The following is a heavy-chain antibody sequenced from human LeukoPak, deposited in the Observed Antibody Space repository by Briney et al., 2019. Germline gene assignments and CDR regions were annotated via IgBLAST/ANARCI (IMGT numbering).Heavy chain of an antibody. CDR2: FHHSVGT. D-gene: IGHD4-11*01. V-gene: IGHV4-59*12. Sequence: SETLSLTCTVSGGSISGYYWSWIRQRPGKGLEWIGYFHHSVGTNYNPALRSRVTISVDTSKIQFSLKVKSVTAADTAAYYCAGSNDNSNLRGGMDVWGQGTTVIVSS. CDR1: GGSISGYY. CDR3: AGSNDNSNLRGGMDV. J-gene: IGHJ6*02.